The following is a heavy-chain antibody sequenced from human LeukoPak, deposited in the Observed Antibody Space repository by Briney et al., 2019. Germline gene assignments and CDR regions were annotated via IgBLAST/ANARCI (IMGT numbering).Heavy chain of an antibody. V-gene: IGHV3-30*04. CDR3: AKVSYYYDSSGYWYYYYYYMDV. D-gene: IGHD3-22*01. CDR1: GFTFSTYA. J-gene: IGHJ6*03. Sequence: GRSLRLSCAASGFTFSTYAMHWVRQAPGKGLEWVALMSYDGSNKYYADSVKGRFTISRDNSKNTLYLQMNSLRAEDTAVYYCAKVSYYYDSSGYWYYYYYYMDVWGKGTTVTISS. CDR2: MSYDGSNK.